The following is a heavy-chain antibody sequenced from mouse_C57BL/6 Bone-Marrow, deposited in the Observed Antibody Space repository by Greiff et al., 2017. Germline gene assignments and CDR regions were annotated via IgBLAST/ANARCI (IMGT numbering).Heavy chain of an antibody. V-gene: IGHV14-2*01. CDR1: GFNIKDYY. D-gene: IGHD2-3*01. CDR3: ARCDVVYPCYFDD. J-gene: IGHJ1*03. CDR2: IDPEDGET. Sequence: VKLQQSGAELVKPGASVKLSCTASGFNIKDYYMPWVQQRTEKSLEWIGSIDPEDGETKYAPRFQGRCTITADTSSNTLYLQLSSLTSEDTAVYYCARCDVVYPCYFDDWGTGTTVTVSS.